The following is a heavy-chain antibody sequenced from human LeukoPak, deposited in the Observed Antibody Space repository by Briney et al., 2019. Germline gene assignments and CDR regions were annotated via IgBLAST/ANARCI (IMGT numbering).Heavy chain of an antibody. Sequence: AGGSLRLSCAASGFTFNDYAMTWVRQAPGKGLEWVATVTGSGGSIHYADSVKGRFTISRGNSKNTLYLQMNSLRAEDTAVYYCAKEDWYFDLWGRGTLVTVSS. V-gene: IGHV3-23*01. CDR2: VTGSGGSI. J-gene: IGHJ2*01. CDR3: AKEDWYFDL. CDR1: GFTFNDYA.